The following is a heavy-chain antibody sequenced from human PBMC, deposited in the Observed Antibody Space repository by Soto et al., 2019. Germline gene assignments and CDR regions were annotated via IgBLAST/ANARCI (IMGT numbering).Heavy chain of an antibody. CDR1: GDSVSTDNGA. D-gene: IGHD2-2*01. CDR2: TYYRSKWYT. J-gene: IGHJ5*02. CDR3: ARISYLSVPA. Sequence: QTLSLTCAISGDSVSTDNGAWNWIRQSPSGGLEWLGRTYYRSKWYTDYAASVKSRINIDADTSKNQFSLQLNSVTPEDTAVYYCARISYLSVPAWGQGTQVTVSS. V-gene: IGHV6-1*01.